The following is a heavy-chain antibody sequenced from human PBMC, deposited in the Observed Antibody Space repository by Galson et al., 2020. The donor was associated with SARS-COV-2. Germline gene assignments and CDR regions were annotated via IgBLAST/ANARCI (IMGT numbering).Heavy chain of an antibody. D-gene: IGHD2-15*01. J-gene: IGHJ5*02. Sequence: GGSLRLSCAASGFTFSSYEMNWVRQAPGKGLEWVSYISSSGSTIYYADSVKGRFTISRDNAKNSLYLQMNSLRAEDTAVYYCAREVGCSGGSCYENWFDPWGQGTLVTVSS. CDR3: AREVGCSGGSCYENWFDP. CDR2: ISSSGSTI. CDR1: GFTFSSYE. V-gene: IGHV3-48*03.